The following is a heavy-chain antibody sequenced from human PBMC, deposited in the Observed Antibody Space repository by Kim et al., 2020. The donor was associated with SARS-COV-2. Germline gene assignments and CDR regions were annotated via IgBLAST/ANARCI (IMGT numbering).Heavy chain of an antibody. CDR1: GGSISSSSYY. V-gene: IGHV4-39*01. J-gene: IGHJ4*01. CDR2: IYYSGST. CDR3: ARSTQTIDNQLVPYFD. Sequence: SETLSLTCTVSGGSISSSSYYWGWIRQPPGKGLEWIGSIYYSGSTYYNPSLKSRVTISVDTSKNQFSLKLSSVTAADTAVYYCARSTQTIDNQLVPYFD. D-gene: IGHD6-6*01.